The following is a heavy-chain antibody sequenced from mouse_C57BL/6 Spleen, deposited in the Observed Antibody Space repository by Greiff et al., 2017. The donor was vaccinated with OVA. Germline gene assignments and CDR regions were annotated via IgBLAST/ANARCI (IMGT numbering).Heavy chain of an antibody. CDR3: ARGTTVPWDFDY. Sequence: VQRVESGPELVKPGASVKISCKASGYAFSSSWMNWVKQRPGKGLEWIGRIYPGSGSTNYNEKFKSKATLTVDTSSSTSYMQLSSLTSEDSAVYYCARGTTVPWDFDYWGQGTTLTVSS. D-gene: IGHD1-1*01. V-gene: IGHV1-82*01. CDR2: IYPGSGST. CDR1: GYAFSSSW. J-gene: IGHJ2*01.